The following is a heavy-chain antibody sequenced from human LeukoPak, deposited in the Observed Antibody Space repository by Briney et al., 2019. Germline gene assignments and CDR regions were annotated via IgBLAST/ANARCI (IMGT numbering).Heavy chain of an antibody. CDR2: SLGDGGST. J-gene: IGHJ4*02. CDR3: ARGHGPGSYNELDY. D-gene: IGHD3-10*01. V-gene: IGHV3-23*01. CDR1: GFTFSSYA. Sequence: GGSLRLSCATSGFTFSSYAMGWVRQAPGKGLEWVSGSLGDGGSTHSADSVKGRFTISRDNSKNTLYLQMNSLRGEDTAVYYCARGHGPGSYNELDYWGQGTLVTVSS.